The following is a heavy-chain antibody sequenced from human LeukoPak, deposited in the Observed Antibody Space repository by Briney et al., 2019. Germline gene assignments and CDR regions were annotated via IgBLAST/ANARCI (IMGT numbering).Heavy chain of an antibody. Sequence: SETLTLTCTVSGDSINGYYWGWIRQPPGKGLEWIGSIYYSGSTYYNPSLKSRVTISVDTSKNQFSLKLSSVTAADTAVYYCARLKENYYDSSGYYHFDYWGQGTLVTVSS. V-gene: IGHV4-39*01. CDR2: IYYSGST. CDR3: ARLKENYYDSSGYYHFDY. CDR1: GDSINGYY. J-gene: IGHJ4*02. D-gene: IGHD3-22*01.